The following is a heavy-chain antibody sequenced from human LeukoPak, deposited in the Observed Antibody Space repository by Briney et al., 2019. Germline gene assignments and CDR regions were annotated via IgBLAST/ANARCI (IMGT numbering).Heavy chain of an antibody. D-gene: IGHD3-22*01. J-gene: IGHJ3*01. CDR3: AKAGVRYFDSSGLYAFDS. V-gene: IGHV4-39*01. CDR2: IYYSGST. Sequence: PSETLSLTCAVSGGSISSTSYYWAWIRQPPGKGLEWMGTIYYSGSTYHNPSLKSRVTMSVDTARTQFSLKLSSVDAAAKAVYYCAKAGVRYFDSSGLYAFDSWGQGPTVTVSS. CDR1: GGSISSTSYY.